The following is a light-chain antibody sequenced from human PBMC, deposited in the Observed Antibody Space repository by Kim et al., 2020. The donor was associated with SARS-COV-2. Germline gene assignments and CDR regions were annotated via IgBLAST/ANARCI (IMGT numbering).Light chain of an antibody. CDR2: GAS. J-gene: IGKJ1*01. CDR3: SLDAGSTT. CDR1: QSITNNY. V-gene: IGKV3-20*01. Sequence: EIVLTQSPGTLSLSSGERATLSCRTSQSITNNYLAWYLQKPGQAPRLLIYGASSRAKGIPDRLSGSGSGTDFTLTINRLEPEDFAVYYCSLDAGSTTFCQGTQVDIK.